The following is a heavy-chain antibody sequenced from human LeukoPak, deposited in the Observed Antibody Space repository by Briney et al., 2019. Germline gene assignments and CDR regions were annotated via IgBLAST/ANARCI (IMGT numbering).Heavy chain of an antibody. CDR2: ISGSGGRT. CDR3: ARVGGNYYDSTMGYFDY. Sequence: QSGGSLRLSCAASGFSFSKYNMNWVRQAPGKGLEWVSVISGSGGRTYYADSVKGRFTISRDNSKNTLYLQMNSLGAEDTAVYYCARVGGNYYDSTMGYFDYWGQGTLVTVSS. D-gene: IGHD3-22*01. J-gene: IGHJ4*02. V-gene: IGHV3-23*01. CDR1: GFSFSKYN.